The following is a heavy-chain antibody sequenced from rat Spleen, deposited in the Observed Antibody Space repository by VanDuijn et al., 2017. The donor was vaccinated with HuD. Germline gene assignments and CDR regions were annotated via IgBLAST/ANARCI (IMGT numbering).Heavy chain of an antibody. CDR1: GHSISSSYR. Sequence: EVQLQESGPGLVKPSQSLSVIYSVTGHSISSSYRWNWIRKFPGSKLEWMGYINSAGSTIYNPSLKSRISITRDTSKNQFFLQVNSVTTEDTATYYCARSDGVHYYLPFADWGQGTLVTVSS. CDR3: ARSDGVHYYLPFAD. J-gene: IGHJ3*01. D-gene: IGHD1-12*02. V-gene: IGHV3-3*01. CDR2: INSAGST.